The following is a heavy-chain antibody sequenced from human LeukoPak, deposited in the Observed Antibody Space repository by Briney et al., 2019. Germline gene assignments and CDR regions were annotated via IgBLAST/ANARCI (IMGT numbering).Heavy chain of an antibody. V-gene: IGHV6-1*01. CDR2: TYYRSKWYN. CDR3: ARVGSASNGWYFSD. Sequence: PSQTLSLTCAISGDSVSVNSAAWNWIRQSPPRGLEWLGRTYYRSKWYNDYAISVKSRITINPDTSKNQFSLQLNSVAPEDTAVYYWARVGSASNGWYFSDWGQGNLVTVSS. D-gene: IGHD6-19*01. J-gene: IGHJ4*02. CDR1: GDSVSVNSAA.